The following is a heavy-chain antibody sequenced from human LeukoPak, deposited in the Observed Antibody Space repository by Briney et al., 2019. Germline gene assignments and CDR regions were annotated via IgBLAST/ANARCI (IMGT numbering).Heavy chain of an antibody. V-gene: IGHV4-39*01. CDR2: IYYRGDT. D-gene: IGHD3-10*01. Sequence: SETLSLACTVSGGSISSSFYWGWIRQPPEKGLEGIGSIYYRGDTYYNPSLKSRVTISVDTSKNQVSLKLNSVTAADTAVYYCARGPDSGSYYAWFDPWGQGTLVTVSS. CDR1: GGSISSSFY. J-gene: IGHJ5*02. CDR3: ARGPDSGSYYAWFDP.